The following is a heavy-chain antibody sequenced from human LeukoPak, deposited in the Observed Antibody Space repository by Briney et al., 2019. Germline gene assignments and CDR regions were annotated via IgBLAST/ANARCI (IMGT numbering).Heavy chain of an antibody. CDR2: INPNSGGT. CDR3: AXXXXNWNSRYYFDY. Sequence: ASVKVSCKASGYTFTGYYMHWVRQAPGQGLEWMGWINPNSGGTNYAQKFQGRVTMTRDTSISTAYMELSRLRSDDTAVYYCAXXXXNWNSRYYFDYWGQGTLVTVSS. CDR1: GYTFTGYY. D-gene: IGHD1-7*01. J-gene: IGHJ4*02. V-gene: IGHV1-2*02.